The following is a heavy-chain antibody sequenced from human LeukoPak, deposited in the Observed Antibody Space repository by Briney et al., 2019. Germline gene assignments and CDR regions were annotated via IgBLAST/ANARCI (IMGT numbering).Heavy chain of an antibody. J-gene: IGHJ4*02. CDR2: IIPIFGTA. CDR1: GGTFSGYA. V-gene: IGHV1-69*05. CDR3: ARAYYYDTSGYYYDY. Sequence: SVKVSCKASGGTFSGYAISWVRQAPGQGLEWMGGIIPIFGTANYAQKFQGRVTITTDESTSTAYMELSSLRSEDTAVYYCARAYYYDTSGYYYDYWGRGTLVTVSS. D-gene: IGHD3-22*01.